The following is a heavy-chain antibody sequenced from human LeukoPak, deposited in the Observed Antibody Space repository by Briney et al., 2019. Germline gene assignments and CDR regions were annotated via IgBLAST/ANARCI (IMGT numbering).Heavy chain of an antibody. V-gene: IGHV3-23*01. Sequence: GGSLRLSCAASGFTFSSYAMSWVRQAPGKGLEWVSVISGSGTSTDYADSVKGRFTISRDNSKNTLYLQMNSLRAEDTAVYYCAKDSGWELRYFDNWGQGTLVTVSS. CDR1: GFTFSSYA. CDR2: ISGSGTST. D-gene: IGHD2-15*01. J-gene: IGHJ4*02. CDR3: AKDSGWELRYFDN.